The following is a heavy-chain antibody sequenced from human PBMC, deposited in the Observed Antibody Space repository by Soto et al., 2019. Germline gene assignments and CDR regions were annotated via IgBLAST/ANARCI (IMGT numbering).Heavy chain of an antibody. J-gene: IGHJ6*02. Sequence: GESLKISCEGSGYRFPIYWIAWVRQMPGKGLEWMGIIYPDDSDTRYSPSFQGKVTISVDKSINTAYLQWSSLKASDSAMYYCARVDTPRITAIVVWGQGTTVTVSS. CDR3: ARVDTPRITAIVV. D-gene: IGHD2-15*01. CDR2: IYPDDSDT. V-gene: IGHV5-51*01. CDR1: GYRFPIYW.